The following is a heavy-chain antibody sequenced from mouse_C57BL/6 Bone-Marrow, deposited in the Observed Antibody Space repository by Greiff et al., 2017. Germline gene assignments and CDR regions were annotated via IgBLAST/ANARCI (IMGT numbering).Heavy chain of an antibody. Sequence: QVQLKQSGPELVKPGASVKISCKASGYAFSSSWMNWVKQRPGKGLEWIGRIYPGDGDTNYTGKFKGTATLTADKSSSTAYMQPSSLTSEDSAVDFFASLNWYFDVWGTWTTVTVSS. CDR3: ASLNWYFDV. J-gene: IGHJ1*03. V-gene: IGHV1-82*01. CDR1: GYAFSSSW. CDR2: IYPGDGDT.